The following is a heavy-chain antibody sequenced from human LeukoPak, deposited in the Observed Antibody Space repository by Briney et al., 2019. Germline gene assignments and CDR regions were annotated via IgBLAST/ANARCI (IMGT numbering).Heavy chain of an antibody. CDR2: VYYAGST. J-gene: IGHJ6*02. CDR3: ARISAGRYGMDV. Sequence: SRTLSVTCPVTGGSDPSEGYYWRWIRRHPGRGVEGIVYVYYAGSTYYHPSLKSRFTISPDTSKNQFSLKVAAVTAADTAVYYCARISAGRYGMDVWGQGPTVTVSS. D-gene: IGHD6-6*01. CDR1: GGSDPSEGYY. V-gene: IGHV4-31*03.